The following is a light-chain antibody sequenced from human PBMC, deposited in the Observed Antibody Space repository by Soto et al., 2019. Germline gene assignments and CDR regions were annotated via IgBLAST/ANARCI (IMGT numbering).Light chain of an antibody. CDR2: GNS. J-gene: IGLJ1*01. V-gene: IGLV1-40*01. CDR3: QSYDSSLSAYYV. CDR1: SSNIGAGYD. Sequence: QSVLTQPPSVSGAPGQRVTISCTGSSSNIGAGYDVHWYQQLPGTAPKLLIYGNSNRPSGVPDRFSGSKPGTSASLAITGLQAEDEADYYCQSYDSSLSAYYVFGTGTKVTVL.